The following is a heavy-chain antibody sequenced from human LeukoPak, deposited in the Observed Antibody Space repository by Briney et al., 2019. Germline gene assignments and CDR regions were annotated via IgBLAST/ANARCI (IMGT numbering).Heavy chain of an antibody. Sequence: SETLSLTCTVSSGSISGYYWSWIRQPPGKGLEWIGSIYYSGSTYYNPSLKSRVTISVDTSKNQFSLKLSSVTAADTAVYYCATQGCSSTSCYGGWFDPWGQGTLVTVSS. CDR3: ATQGCSSTSCYGGWFDP. J-gene: IGHJ5*02. V-gene: IGHV4-59*05. CDR2: IYYSGST. D-gene: IGHD2-2*01. CDR1: SGSISGYY.